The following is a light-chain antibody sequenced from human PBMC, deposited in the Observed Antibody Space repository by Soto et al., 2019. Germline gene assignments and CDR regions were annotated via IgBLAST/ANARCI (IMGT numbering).Light chain of an antibody. V-gene: IGLV2-8*01. CDR3: SSYAGSNKFVV. CDR1: SSDVGGYNY. J-gene: IGLJ2*01. CDR2: EVT. Sequence: QSALAQPPSSSGSPGQSVTISCTGTSSDVGGYNYVSWYQQHPGKAPKLMIYEVTKRPSGVADRFSGSKSGNTASLNVSGLQAEDEADYYCSSYAGSNKFVVFGGGTKVTVL.